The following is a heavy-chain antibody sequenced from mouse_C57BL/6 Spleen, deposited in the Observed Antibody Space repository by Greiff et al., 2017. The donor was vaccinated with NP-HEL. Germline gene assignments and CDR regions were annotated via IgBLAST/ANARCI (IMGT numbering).Heavy chain of an antibody. J-gene: IGHJ2*01. D-gene: IGHD4-1*01. CDR1: GYTFTDYY. CDR2: IGPGSGST. Sequence: QVQLQQSGAELVKPGASVKISCKASGYTFTDYYINWVKQRPGQGLEWIGKIGPGSGSTYYNEKFKGQATLTADKSSSTDYMLLISLTSEDSAVYFGAGVNWDAVFDYWGQGTTLTVSS. CDR3: AGVNWDAVFDY. V-gene: IGHV1-77*01.